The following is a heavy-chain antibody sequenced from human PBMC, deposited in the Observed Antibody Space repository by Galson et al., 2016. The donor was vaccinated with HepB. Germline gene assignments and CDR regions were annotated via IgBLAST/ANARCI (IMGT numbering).Heavy chain of an antibody. CDR2: VHHSGTA. Sequence: SETLSLTCAVYGGSFTASYWSCIRQPPGKGLEWIGEVHHSGTAYYNPSLKSRVPISIDASKNQFSLKLSSVTAADTGLYFCARNGPTGPIQLKLAYYGMDVWGQGTTVTVSS. V-gene: IGHV4-34*01. J-gene: IGHJ6*02. D-gene: IGHD5-18*01. CDR3: ARNGPTGPIQLKLAYYGMDV. CDR1: GGSFTASY.